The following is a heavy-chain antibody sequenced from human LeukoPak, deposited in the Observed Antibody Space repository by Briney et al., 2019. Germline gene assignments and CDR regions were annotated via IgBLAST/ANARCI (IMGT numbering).Heavy chain of an antibody. CDR2: ISTSSSYI. V-gene: IGHV3-21*04. D-gene: IGHD2-15*01. J-gene: IGHJ4*02. Sequence: GGSLRLSCAASGFTFSSYSMNWVRQAPGKGLEWVSSISTSSSYIYYADSVKGRFTISRDNAKNSLYLQMNSLRAEDTALYYCARAGYCSGGSCYLDYWGQGTLVTVSS. CDR1: GFTFSSYS. CDR3: ARAGYCSGGSCYLDY.